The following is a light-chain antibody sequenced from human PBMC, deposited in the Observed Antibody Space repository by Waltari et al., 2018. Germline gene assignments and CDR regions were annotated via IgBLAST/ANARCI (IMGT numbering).Light chain of an antibody. CDR1: SSDVGGYNY. Sequence: QSALTQPASVSGSPGQAITISCTGTSSDVGGYNYVSWYQQHPGKAPKLMIYEVSNRHYGVSNLFSGSKSGNTAPLTISGLPAEDEADYYCSSYTSSSPLGVFGGGTKLTVL. CDR3: SSYTSSSPLGV. CDR2: EVS. V-gene: IGLV2-14*01. J-gene: IGLJ2*01.